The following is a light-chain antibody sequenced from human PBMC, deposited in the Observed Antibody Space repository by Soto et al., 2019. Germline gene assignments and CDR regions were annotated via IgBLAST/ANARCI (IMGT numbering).Light chain of an antibody. CDR1: QNITNN. Sequence: DIQMAQSPSSLSASIGDRGTITCQASQNITNNLSWYQQKPGKAPNLLIYHASKLAKGVTSRFSGSGSGTDFSFIITSLQREDLATYYCQQYYGLPPLNFGQGTRLEIK. V-gene: IGKV1-33*01. CDR2: HAS. J-gene: IGKJ5*01. CDR3: QQYYGLPPLN.